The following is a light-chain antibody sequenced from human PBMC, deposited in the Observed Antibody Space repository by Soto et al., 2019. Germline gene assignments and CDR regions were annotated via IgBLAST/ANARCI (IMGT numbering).Light chain of an antibody. CDR2: GAS. CDR1: QSISSN. CDR3: QQYNKGPVT. V-gene: IGKV3-15*01. Sequence: EIVMTQSPATLSASPGERATLSCRASQSISSNLAWYQQKPCQAPRLLIYGASTRATGIPARFGGSGSGTEFTLTISSLQSEDFALYYCQQYNKGPVTFGQGTKVEIK. J-gene: IGKJ1*01.